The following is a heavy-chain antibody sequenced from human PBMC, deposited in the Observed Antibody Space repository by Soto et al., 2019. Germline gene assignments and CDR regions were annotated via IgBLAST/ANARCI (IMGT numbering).Heavy chain of an antibody. CDR3: ARALYCSGGSCYFDH. CDR1: GHTFSSYG. Sequence: QVQLVQSGAEVVKPGASGRVSCKTSGHTFSSYGFTWVRQAPGQGLEWMGWISAYNGNTNYAQKFQGRVTVTTDTSTSTAYMELRSLRSDDTAVYYCARALYCSGGSCYFDHWGQGTLVTVSS. D-gene: IGHD2-15*01. V-gene: IGHV1-18*01. J-gene: IGHJ4*02. CDR2: ISAYNGNT.